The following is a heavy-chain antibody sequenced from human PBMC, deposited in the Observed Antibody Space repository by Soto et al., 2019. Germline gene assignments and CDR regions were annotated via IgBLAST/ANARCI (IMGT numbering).Heavy chain of an antibody. CDR3: AHTGSIWYKLIVDNWFDP. CDR2: IYWNDDK. Sequence: GYGPTLVNATQTVTLTITFSGFPLSTSGVGVGWIRQPPGKALEWLALIYWNDDKRYSPSLKSRLTITKDTYKNQVVLTMTNMDAGDTATYYCAHTGSIWYKLIVDNWFDPRRQGTLVTVS. V-gene: IGHV2-5*01. J-gene: IGHJ5*02. D-gene: IGHD6-13*01. CDR1: GFPLSTSGVG.